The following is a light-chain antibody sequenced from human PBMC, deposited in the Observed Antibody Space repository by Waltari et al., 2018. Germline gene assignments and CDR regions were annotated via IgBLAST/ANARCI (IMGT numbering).Light chain of an antibody. V-gene: IGKV4-1*01. CDR2: WAS. CDR1: QSLLYSSNNKNY. CDR3: QQLYSTPLT. Sequence: DIVMIQSPDSLAVSLGARATVNCRSSQSLLYSSNNKNYLAWYQQKPGQPPKLLIYWASTRESGVPDRFSGSGSGTDFTLTISSLQAEDVAVYYCQQLYSTPLTFGGGTKVEIK. J-gene: IGKJ4*01.